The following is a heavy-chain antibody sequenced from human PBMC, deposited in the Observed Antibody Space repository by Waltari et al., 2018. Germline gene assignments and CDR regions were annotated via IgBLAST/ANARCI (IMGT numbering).Heavy chain of an antibody. CDR2: ISWDSGSV. CDR3: AKDNEQWPHAFDH. V-gene: IGHV3-9*01. Sequence: EVQLVESGGGSVQPGGSLRLSCAASGFTFDQYAMHWVRQVPGRGVEGVLGISWDSGSVDYADSVKGRFTISRDNAKNSVHLQMYNLRTEDTGVYYCAKDNEQWPHAFDHWGQGTPVTVSS. J-gene: IGHJ4*02. D-gene: IGHD6-19*01. CDR1: GFTFDQYA.